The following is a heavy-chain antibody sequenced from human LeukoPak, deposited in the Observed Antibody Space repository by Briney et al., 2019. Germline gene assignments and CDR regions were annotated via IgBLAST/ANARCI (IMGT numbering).Heavy chain of an antibody. D-gene: IGHD1-20*01. CDR3: AKVTDNWNDESQ. Sequence: PGGSLRLSCAASGFTFSNYAMTWVRQAPGKGLEWVSTISGTGSNRYYADSVRGRFTISRDNSKNTLYLQMNSLRAEDTAVYYCAKVTDNWNDESQWGQGTLVTVSS. J-gene: IGHJ4*02. CDR1: GFTFSNYA. CDR2: ISGTGSNR. V-gene: IGHV3-23*01.